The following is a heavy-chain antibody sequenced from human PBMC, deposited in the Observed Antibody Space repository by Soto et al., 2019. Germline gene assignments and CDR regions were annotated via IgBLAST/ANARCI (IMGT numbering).Heavy chain of an antibody. D-gene: IGHD4-17*01. J-gene: IGHJ5*02. CDR3: ARVNDYGGPGIGFDP. V-gene: IGHV1-2*04. CDR2: INPNSGGT. Sequence: AFVKVSCKASGYTFTGYYMHWVRQAPGQGLEWMGWINPNSGGTNYAQKFQGWVTMTRDTSISTAYMELNSLRVEDTAVYYCARVNDYGGPGIGFDPWGQGTLVTVSS. CDR1: GYTFTGYY.